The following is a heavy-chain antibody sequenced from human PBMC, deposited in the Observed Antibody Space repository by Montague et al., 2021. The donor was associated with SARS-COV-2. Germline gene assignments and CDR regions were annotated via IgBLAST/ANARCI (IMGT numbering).Heavy chain of an antibody. CDR3: ARDGRYNDFWSGYYSSSPQNDAFDI. CDR1: GFTFSRLW. D-gene: IGHD3-3*01. J-gene: IGHJ3*02. CDR2: IKEDGSEK. Sequence: SLRLSCAASGFTFSRLWMSWVRQAPGKGLEWVANIKEDGSEKNYVDSVKGRFTISRDNAKNSLYLQMNSLRAEDTAVYYCARDGRYNDFWSGYYSSSPQNDAFDIWGQGKMVTVSS. V-gene: IGHV3-7*01.